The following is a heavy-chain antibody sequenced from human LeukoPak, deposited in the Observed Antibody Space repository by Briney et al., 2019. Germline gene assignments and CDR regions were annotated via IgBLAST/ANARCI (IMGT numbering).Heavy chain of an antibody. CDR2: IYHSGST. D-gene: IGHD4-23*01. V-gene: IGHV4-30-2*01. CDR1: GGSISSGGYS. CDR3: ARVGPGDPTTVVTPYWYFDL. Sequence: PSETLSLTCAVSGGSISSGGYSWSWIRQPPGKGLEWIGYIYHSGSTYYNPSLKSRVTISVDRSKNQFSLKLSSVTAADTAVYYCARVGPGDPTTVVTPYWYFDLWGRGTLVTVSS. J-gene: IGHJ2*01.